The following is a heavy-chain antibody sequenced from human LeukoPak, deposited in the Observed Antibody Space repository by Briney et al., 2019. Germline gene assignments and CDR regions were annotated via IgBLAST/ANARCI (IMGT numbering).Heavy chain of an antibody. CDR1: GVSITGRSYY. D-gene: IGHD6-13*01. CDR3: ARPPGIAAAWFDP. J-gene: IGHJ5*02. Sequence: SETLSLTCPVSGVSITGRSYYWGWIRQPPGKGLEWIGNIYYSGSTHYNPSLKSRVTISVDKSKNQFSLKLNSVTAADTAMYYCARPPGIAAAWFDPWGQGTLVTVSS. CDR2: IYYSGST. V-gene: IGHV4-39*01.